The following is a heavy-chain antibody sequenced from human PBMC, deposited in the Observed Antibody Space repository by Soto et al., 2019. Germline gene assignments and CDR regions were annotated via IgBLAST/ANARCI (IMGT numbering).Heavy chain of an antibody. J-gene: IGHJ4*02. Sequence: QITLKESGPPLVKPTQTLTLTCTFSGFSLSTSGVGVGWIRQPPGKALEWLALIYWDDDKRYSPSLKSRLTITKDTSKNQVVLTMTNMDPVDTATYYCAHVKLIIGSSTTFDYWGQGTLVTVSS. CDR3: AHVKLIIGSSTTFDY. V-gene: IGHV2-5*02. CDR2: IYWDDDK. CDR1: GFSLSTSGVG. D-gene: IGHD6-13*01.